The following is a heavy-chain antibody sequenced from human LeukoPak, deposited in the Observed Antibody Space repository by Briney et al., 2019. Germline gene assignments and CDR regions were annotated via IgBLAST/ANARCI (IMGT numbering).Heavy chain of an antibody. CDR3: ARMYFTDTFTY. J-gene: IGHJ4*02. CDR1: GYTFTGYY. D-gene: IGHD2-8*01. V-gene: IGHV1-2*02. CDR2: IDPKTDAT. Sequence: ASVKVSCKASGYTFTGYYMNWVRQAPGQGLEWMGWIDPKTDATKYARKFQGRATMTRDTSLNTVFMEFNRLKSDDTAVYYCARMYFTDTFTYWGQGTLVTVSS.